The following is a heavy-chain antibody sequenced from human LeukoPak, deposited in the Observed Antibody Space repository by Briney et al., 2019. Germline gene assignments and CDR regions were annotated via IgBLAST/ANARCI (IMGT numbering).Heavy chain of an antibody. CDR1: GGSISSSSYY. V-gene: IGHV4-39*01. CDR3: AIQWLTSFDY. J-gene: IGHJ4*02. D-gene: IGHD3-22*01. CDR2: IYYSGST. Sequence: ASETLSLTCTVSGGSISSSSYYWGWVRQPPGKGLEWIGSIYYSGSTYYNPSLKSRVTISVDTSKNQFSLKLSSVTAADTAVYYCAIQWLTSFDYWGQGTLVTVSS.